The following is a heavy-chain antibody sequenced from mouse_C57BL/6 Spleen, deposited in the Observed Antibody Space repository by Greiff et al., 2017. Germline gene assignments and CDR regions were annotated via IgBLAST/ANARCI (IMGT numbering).Heavy chain of an antibody. D-gene: IGHD2-4*01. CDR3: AKDGVYDYDDLWFAY. V-gene: IGHV1-72*01. Sequence: VQLQQPGAELVKPGASVKLSCKASGYTFTSYWMHWVKQRPGRGLEWIGRIDPNSGGTKYNEKFKSKATLTVDKPSSTAYMQLSRLTSEDSAVYYCAKDGVYDYDDLWFAYWGQGTLVTVSA. J-gene: IGHJ3*01. CDR1: GYTFTSYW. CDR2: IDPNSGGT.